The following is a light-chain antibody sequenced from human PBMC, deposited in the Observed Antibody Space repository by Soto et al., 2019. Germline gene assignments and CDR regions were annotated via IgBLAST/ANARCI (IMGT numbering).Light chain of an antibody. CDR2: DAS. Sequence: EIVLTQSPCTLSLSPGERATLSCMASQSVSDKLAWYQQKPGQAPRLLIYDASNRATGIPARFSGSGSGTDFTLTISSLEPEDFAVYYCQQRSNWPITFGQGTRLEI. V-gene: IGKV3-11*01. J-gene: IGKJ5*01. CDR3: QQRSNWPIT. CDR1: QSVSDK.